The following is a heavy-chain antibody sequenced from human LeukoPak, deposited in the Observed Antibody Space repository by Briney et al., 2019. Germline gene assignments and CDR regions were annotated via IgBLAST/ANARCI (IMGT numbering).Heavy chain of an antibody. CDR3: ARELFGSGSCPDY. Sequence: GTSLRLSCTAPGLTLSSYAIHWIRQPPGKGLEWVALVWHDGSNRYYSEAGKGRFTISRDNSKNTVYLQINSLRAEDTAVYYCARELFGSGSCPDYWGQGIRVTVSS. J-gene: IGHJ4*02. V-gene: IGHV3-33*01. D-gene: IGHD3-10*01. CDR1: GLTLSSYA. CDR2: VWHDGSNR.